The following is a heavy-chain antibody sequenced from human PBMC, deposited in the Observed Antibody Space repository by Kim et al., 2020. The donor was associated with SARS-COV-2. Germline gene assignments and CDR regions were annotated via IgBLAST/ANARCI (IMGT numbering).Heavy chain of an antibody. CDR2: INPHNGDT. CDR1: GYSISDYY. V-gene: IGHV1-2*06. D-gene: IGHD6-19*01. Sequence: ASVKVSCKASGYSISDYYMHWVRQAPGQGLEYMGRINPHNGDTKYAQKFQGRVTMTRDTSVSAVYMEMNSLRSDDTAVYYCARDRELSSGWFGDFDYWGQGTLVTVSS. J-gene: IGHJ4*02. CDR3: ARDRELSSGWFGDFDY.